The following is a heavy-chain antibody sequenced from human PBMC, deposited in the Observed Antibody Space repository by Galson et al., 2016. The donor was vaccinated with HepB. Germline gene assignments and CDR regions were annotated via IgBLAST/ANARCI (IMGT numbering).Heavy chain of an antibody. V-gene: IGHV4-59*11. CDR3: AKHNWNDKAFDI. CDR2: IYYRGAT. Sequence: ETLSLTCTVSGVSISSHYWSWIRQPPGKGLEWIGYIYYRGATDYNPSLKSRVTISVDTSKKQISLKLSSVTAADTAVYYCAKHNWNDKAFDIWGQGTMVTVSS. D-gene: IGHD1-20*01. J-gene: IGHJ3*02. CDR1: GVSISSHY.